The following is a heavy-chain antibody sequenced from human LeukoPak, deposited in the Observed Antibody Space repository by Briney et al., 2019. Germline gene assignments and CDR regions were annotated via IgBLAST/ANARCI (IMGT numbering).Heavy chain of an antibody. Sequence: GGSLRLSCAASGFTFSNFAMSWVRQAPGKGLQWVSDISGSGGSTYYADSVKGRFTISRDNSKNTLYLQMNSLRAEDTAVYYCAKDRSRVGATTAFDIWGQGTMVTVSS. CDR2: ISGSGGST. V-gene: IGHV3-23*01. CDR1: GFTFSNFA. J-gene: IGHJ3*02. CDR3: AKDRSRVGATTAFDI. D-gene: IGHD1-26*01.